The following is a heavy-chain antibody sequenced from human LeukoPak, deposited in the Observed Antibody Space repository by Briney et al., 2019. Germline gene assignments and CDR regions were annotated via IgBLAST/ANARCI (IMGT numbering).Heavy chain of an antibody. CDR3: AKAAGALGLDY. CDR1: GFTFSSYG. CDR2: IRYDGSSK. J-gene: IGHJ4*02. Sequence: GGSLRLSCAASGFTFSSYGMHWVRQAPGKGLEWVAFIRYDGSSKYYADSVKGRFTISRDNSKNTLYLQMNSLRAEDTAVYYCAKAAGALGLDYWGQGTLVTVSS. V-gene: IGHV3-30*02.